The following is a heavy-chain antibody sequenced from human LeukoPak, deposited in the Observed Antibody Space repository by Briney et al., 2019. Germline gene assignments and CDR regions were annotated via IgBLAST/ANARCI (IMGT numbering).Heavy chain of an antibody. CDR2: VSSNGGST. D-gene: IGHD3-10*01. CDR3: ARGGLLWFGELSGY. V-gene: IGHV3-64*01. CDR1: GFTFSSYA. J-gene: IGHJ4*02. Sequence: GGFLRLSCAASGFTFSSYAMHWVRQAPGKGLEYVSVVSSNGGSTYYANSVKGRFTISRGNSKNTLYLQMGSLRAEDMAVYYCARGGLLWFGELSGYWGQGTLVTVSS.